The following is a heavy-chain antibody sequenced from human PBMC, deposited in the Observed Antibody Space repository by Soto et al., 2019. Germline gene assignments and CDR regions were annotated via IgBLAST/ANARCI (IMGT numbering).Heavy chain of an antibody. D-gene: IGHD2-21*02. Sequence: EVQLVESGGGLVKPGGSLRLSCAASGFIFSSYNMIWVRQAPGKGLEWVSSISSSGSTIYYADSVKGRFTISRDNAKNSLYLQMNSLRAEDTAVYYCARDLAYCGGDCYWGWFDPWGQGTLVTVSS. CDR2: ISSSGSTI. J-gene: IGHJ5*02. CDR3: ARDLAYCGGDCYWGWFDP. V-gene: IGHV3-21*01. CDR1: GFIFSSYN.